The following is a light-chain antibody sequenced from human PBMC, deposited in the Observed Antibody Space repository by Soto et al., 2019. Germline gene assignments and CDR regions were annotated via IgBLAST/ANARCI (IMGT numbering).Light chain of an antibody. CDR3: QQYGGSTTWT. CDR2: GAS. J-gene: IGKJ1*01. CDR1: QSVSSSY. Sequence: EIVLTQSPGTLSLSPGERATLSCRASQSVSSSYLAWYQQKPGQAPRLLIYGASSRATGIPDRFSGSGSGTDFTLTISRLEPEDFAVYYCQQYGGSTTWTLGQGTKVDIK. V-gene: IGKV3-20*01.